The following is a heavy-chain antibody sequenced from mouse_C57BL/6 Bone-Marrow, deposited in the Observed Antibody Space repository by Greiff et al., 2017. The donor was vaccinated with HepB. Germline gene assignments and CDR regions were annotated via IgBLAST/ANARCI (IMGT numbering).Heavy chain of an antibody. Sequence: DVKLVESGAELVKPGASVKLSCTASGFNIKDYYMHWVKQRTEQGLEWIGRIDPEDGETKYAPKFQGKATITADTSSNAAYLQLSSLTSEDTAVYYCVSMISYYFDYWGQGTTLTVSS. CDR3: VSMISYYFDY. CDR2: IDPEDGET. J-gene: IGHJ2*01. V-gene: IGHV14-2*01. D-gene: IGHD2-3*01. CDR1: GFNIKDYY.